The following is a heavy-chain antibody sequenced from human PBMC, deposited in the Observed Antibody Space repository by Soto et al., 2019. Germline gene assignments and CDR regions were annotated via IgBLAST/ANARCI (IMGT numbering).Heavy chain of an antibody. V-gene: IGHV1-2*02. D-gene: IGHD5-18*01. CDR2: INPNSGGT. CDR3: ARGPSHGAFDY. CDR1: GYTFTAYY. Sequence: QVHLVQSGAEVKKPGASVKVSSKASGYTFTAYYLHWFRQAPGQGPEWMGWINPNSGGTNYAPNFQGRVTMTRDTSIDTAYMELSRLKSDDTTVYYCARGPSHGAFDYWGQGTLVTVSS. J-gene: IGHJ4*02.